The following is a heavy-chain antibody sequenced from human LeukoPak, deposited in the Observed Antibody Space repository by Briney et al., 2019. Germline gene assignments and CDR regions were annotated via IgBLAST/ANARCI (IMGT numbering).Heavy chain of an antibody. J-gene: IGHJ5*02. CDR2: IKQDGSEK. CDR1: GFAFNTYD. V-gene: IGHV3-7*01. CDR3: ARDELKSTYYDFWSGTGRYNWFDP. D-gene: IGHD3-3*01. Sequence: PGGSLRLSCAASGFAFNTYDMHWVRQAPGKGLEWVAIIKQDGSEKYYVDSVKGRFTISRDNAKNSLYLQMNSLRAEDTAVYYCARDELKSTYYDFWSGTGRYNWFDPWGQGTLVTVSS.